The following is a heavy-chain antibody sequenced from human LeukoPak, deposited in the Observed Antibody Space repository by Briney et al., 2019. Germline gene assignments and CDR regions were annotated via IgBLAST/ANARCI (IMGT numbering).Heavy chain of an antibody. CDR2: IYHSGST. J-gene: IGHJ4*02. D-gene: IGHD2-21*02. V-gene: IGHV4-30-2*01. CDR1: GGSITSGGYS. Sequence: SETLCPTPAVSGGSITSGGYSWSWIRQPPGKGLEWIGYIYHSGSTYYNPSLKSRVTISVDRSKNQFSLKLSSVTAADTAVYYCASVVVTAIGGYYFDYWGQGTPVTVSS. CDR3: ASVVVTAIGGYYFDY.